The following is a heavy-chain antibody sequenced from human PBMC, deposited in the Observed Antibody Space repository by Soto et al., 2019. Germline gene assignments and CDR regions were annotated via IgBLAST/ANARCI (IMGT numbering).Heavy chain of an antibody. CDR3: TRPKNYGGNGWFDP. CDR2: IRSKANSYAT. D-gene: IGHD4-17*01. CDR1: GFTFSGSA. J-gene: IGHJ5*02. Sequence: GGSLRLSCAASGFTFSGSAMHWVRQASGKGLEWVGRIRSKANSYATAYAASVKGRFTISRDDSKNTAYLQMNSLKTEDTAVYYCTRPKNYGGNGWFDPWGQGTLVTV. V-gene: IGHV3-73*01.